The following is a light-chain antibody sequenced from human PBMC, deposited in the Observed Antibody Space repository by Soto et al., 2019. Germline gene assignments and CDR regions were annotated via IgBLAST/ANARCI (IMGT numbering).Light chain of an antibody. CDR3: QQCYMGWT. J-gene: IGKJ1*01. CDR2: DAS. V-gene: IGKV1-5*01. Sequence: DIQMTQSPSTLSASVGDRVTITCRASQRIGRFLAWYQHQPGKAPQLLIYDASTLESGVPSRFSGTGSGTEFTFSITSLQPEDFGTYYCQQCYMGWTFGQGTKVDFK. CDR1: QRIGRF.